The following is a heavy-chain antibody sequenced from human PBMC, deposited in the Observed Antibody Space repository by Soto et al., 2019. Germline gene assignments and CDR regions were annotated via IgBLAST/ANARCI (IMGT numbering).Heavy chain of an antibody. V-gene: IGHV4-59*01. CDR1: GGSISTYY. CDR3: ARSYYYDSSGWLRTGIDY. CDR2: VYYSGST. J-gene: IGHJ4*02. Sequence: SETLSLTCTVSGGSISTYYWSWIRQPPGKGLEWIGYVYYSGSTNYNPSLKSRVTISVDPSKNQFSLNLSSVTAADTAVYYCARSYYYDSSGWLRTGIDYWGQGTLVTVSS. D-gene: IGHD3-22*01.